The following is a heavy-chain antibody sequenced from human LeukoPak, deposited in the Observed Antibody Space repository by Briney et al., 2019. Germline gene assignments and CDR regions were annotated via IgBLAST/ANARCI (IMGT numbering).Heavy chain of an antibody. CDR3: ARRAWIQHSWYFDL. D-gene: IGHD5-18*01. V-gene: IGHV3-48*03. CDR1: GFTFGSYE. CDR2: ISTSGSTI. Sequence: GGSLRLSCAASGFTFGSYEMNWVRQSPGKGLEWLSYISTSGSTIMYAGSVKGRLTISRDNGNNSLYLHLHSLRAEDTAVYYCARRAWIQHSWYFDLWGRGTLVTVSS. J-gene: IGHJ2*01.